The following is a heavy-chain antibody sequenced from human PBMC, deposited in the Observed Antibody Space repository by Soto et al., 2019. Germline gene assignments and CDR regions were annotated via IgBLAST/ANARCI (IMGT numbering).Heavy chain of an antibody. D-gene: IGHD2-2*01. CDR1: GYTFTSYD. CDR3: ASGEWECSSTSCYVGYYYMDV. V-gene: IGHV1-8*01. J-gene: IGHJ6*03. Sequence: ASVKVSCKASGYTFTSYDINWARQATGQGLEWMGWMNPNSGNTGYAQKFQGRVTMTRNTSISTAYMELSSLRSEDTAVYYCASGEWECSSTSCYVGYYYMDVWGKGTTVTVSS. CDR2: MNPNSGNT.